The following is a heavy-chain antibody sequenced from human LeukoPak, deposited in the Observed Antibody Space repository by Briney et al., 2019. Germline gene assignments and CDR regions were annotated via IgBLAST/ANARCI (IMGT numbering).Heavy chain of an antibody. V-gene: IGHV1-18*01. D-gene: IGHD1-26*01. CDR3: ARGTYRRRYYYYMDV. CDR1: GYTFTSYG. Sequence: GASVKVSCKASGYTFTSYGISWVRQAPGQGLEWMGWISAYNGNTNYAQKLQGRVTMTTDTSTSTAYMELRSLRSEDTAVYYCARGTYRRRYYYYMDVWGEGTTVTISS. J-gene: IGHJ6*03. CDR2: ISAYNGNT.